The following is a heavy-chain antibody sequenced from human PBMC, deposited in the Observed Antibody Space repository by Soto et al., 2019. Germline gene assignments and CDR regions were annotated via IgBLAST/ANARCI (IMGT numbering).Heavy chain of an antibody. CDR3: ASGHRDLGYLDY. J-gene: IGHJ4*02. Sequence: ASVKVSCKASGYTFTSYDINWVRQAPGQGLECMGWMNPYNGNTGYAHNFQGRVTMTRNTSIRTAYMELRSLRSDDTAVYYCASGHRDLGYLDYWGQGALVTVSS. V-gene: IGHV1-8*01. D-gene: IGHD3-10*01. CDR1: GYTFTSYD. CDR2: MNPYNGNT.